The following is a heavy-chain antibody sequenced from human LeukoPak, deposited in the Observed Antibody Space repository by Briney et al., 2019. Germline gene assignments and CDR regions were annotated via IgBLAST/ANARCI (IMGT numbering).Heavy chain of an antibody. CDR3: ARVPVAGTFDY. Sequence: GGSLRLSCAASGFTFSSYSMNWVRQAPGKGLEWVSYISSSSSTIYYADSVKGRFTISRDNAKNSLYLQMSSLRAEDTAVYYCARVPVAGTFDYWGQGTLVTVSS. CDR2: ISSSSSTI. D-gene: IGHD6-19*01. CDR1: GFTFSSYS. V-gene: IGHV3-48*01. J-gene: IGHJ4*02.